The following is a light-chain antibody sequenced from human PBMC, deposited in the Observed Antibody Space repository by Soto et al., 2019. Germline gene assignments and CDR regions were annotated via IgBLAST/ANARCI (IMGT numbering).Light chain of an antibody. V-gene: IGLV2-23*02. J-gene: IGLJ1*01. CDR3: CSYARSSTLYV. CDR1: SSDVGSYNL. CDR2: EVN. Sequence: QSVLTQPASVSGSPGQSITISCTGTSSDVGSYNLVSWYQQHPGKAPKLMIYEVNKRPSGVSTRFSGSKSGNTASLTISGLQAEDGADYYCCSYARSSTLYVFGSGTKLTVL.